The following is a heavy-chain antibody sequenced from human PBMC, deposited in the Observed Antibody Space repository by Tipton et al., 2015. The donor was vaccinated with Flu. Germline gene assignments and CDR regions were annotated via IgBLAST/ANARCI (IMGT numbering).Heavy chain of an antibody. CDR2: IYYSGST. Sequence: TLSLTCTVSGGSISSSSYYWGWIRQPPGKGLEWIGSIYYSGSTYYNPSLKSRVTISVDTSKNQFSLRLSSVTAADTAVYYCAREGSLTIFGVVTYNWFDPWGQGTLVTVS. V-gene: IGHV4-39*07. J-gene: IGHJ5*02. CDR3: AREGSLTIFGVVTYNWFDP. D-gene: IGHD3-3*01. CDR1: GGSISSSSYY.